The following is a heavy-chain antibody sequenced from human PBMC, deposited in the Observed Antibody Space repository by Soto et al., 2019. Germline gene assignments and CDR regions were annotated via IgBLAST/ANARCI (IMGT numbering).Heavy chain of an antibody. V-gene: IGHV1-46*01. J-gene: IGHJ4*02. CDR1: GYTFTNYY. CDR2: IYPSGGST. D-gene: IGHD3-10*01. Sequence: GASVKVSCKASGYTFTNYYMHWVRQAPGQGLEWMGIIYPSGGSTRNAQKFQGRVTMTRDTSTSTVYMELSSLRSEDTAVYYCARDFSGPMDYWGRGTLLTVSS. CDR3: ARDFSGPMDY.